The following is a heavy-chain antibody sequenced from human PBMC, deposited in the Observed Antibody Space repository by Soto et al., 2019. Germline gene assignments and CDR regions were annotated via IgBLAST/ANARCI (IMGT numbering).Heavy chain of an antibody. Sequence: ASVKVSCKASGYTFTSYAMHWVRQAPGQRLEWMGWINAGNGNTKYSQKFQGRVTITRDTSARKAYMELSSLRSEDTAVYYCARYLDGGYSSSWPFDAWFDPWGQGTLVTVSS. CDR3: ARYLDGGYSSSWPFDAWFDP. CDR2: INAGNGNT. CDR1: GYTFTSYA. J-gene: IGHJ5*02. D-gene: IGHD6-13*01. V-gene: IGHV1-3*01.